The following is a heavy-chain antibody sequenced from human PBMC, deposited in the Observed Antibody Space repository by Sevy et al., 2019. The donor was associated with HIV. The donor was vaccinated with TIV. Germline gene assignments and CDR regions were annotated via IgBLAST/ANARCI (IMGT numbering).Heavy chain of an antibody. CDR3: AKRGNGWYELDY. V-gene: IGHV3-23*01. J-gene: IGHJ4*02. Sequence: LSLTCAASGFTPSTYGMHWVRQAPGKGLEWVSTISGSRETTYYADSVKGRFTISRDHSQNTVFLQMNSLRAEDTAVYYCAKRGNGWYELDYWGRGTLVTVSS. CDR2: ISGSRETT. D-gene: IGHD6-19*01. CDR1: GFTPSTYG.